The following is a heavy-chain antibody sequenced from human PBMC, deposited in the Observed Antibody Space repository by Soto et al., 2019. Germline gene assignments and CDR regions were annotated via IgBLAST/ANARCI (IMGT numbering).Heavy chain of an antibody. J-gene: IGHJ5*02. Sequence: SVKVSCKPSGTTFDRFAFSWVRQAPGQGLEWMGGFVPMFGSASIAQRFQGRVRITADASTGTGYMELSDLRSEDSAIYYCAREDDTTGHYSWFDPWGPGTLVTVSS. CDR1: GTTFDRFA. V-gene: IGHV1-69*13. CDR3: AREDDTTGHYSWFDP. D-gene: IGHD3-9*01. CDR2: FVPMFGSA.